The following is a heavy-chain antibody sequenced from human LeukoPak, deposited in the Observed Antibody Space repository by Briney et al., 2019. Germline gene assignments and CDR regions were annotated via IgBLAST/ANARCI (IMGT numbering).Heavy chain of an antibody. V-gene: IGHV3-21*04. CDR3: ARVDTVMAYYFDL. D-gene: IGHD5-18*01. CDR1: GFSLSNYA. Sequence: GGSLRLSCAAFGFSLSNYAMNWVRQAPGKGLEWVSSISSSGSYTYYADSVMGRFTISRHNSRNTLYLQMNSLRAEDTAVYYCARVDTVMAYYFDLWGQGTLVTVSS. J-gene: IGHJ4*02. CDR2: ISSSGSYT.